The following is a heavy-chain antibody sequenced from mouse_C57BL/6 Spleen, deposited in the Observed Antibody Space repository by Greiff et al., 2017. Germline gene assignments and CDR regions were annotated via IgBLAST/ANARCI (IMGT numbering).Heavy chain of an antibody. D-gene: IGHD1-1*01. CDR3: ASYYYVSSFDY. Sequence: VQLLESGPGLVQPSPSLSITCTVSGFSLTSYGVHWVRQSPGKGLEWLGVIWSGGSTDYNAAFISRLSISKDNSKSTVFFKMNSLQAEDSAIYYWASYYYVSSFDYGGQGTTLTVSS. CDR1: GFSLTSYG. V-gene: IGHV2-2*01. CDR2: IWSGGST. J-gene: IGHJ2*01.